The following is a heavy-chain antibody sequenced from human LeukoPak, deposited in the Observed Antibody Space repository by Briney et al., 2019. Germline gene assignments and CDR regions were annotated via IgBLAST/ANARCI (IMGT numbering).Heavy chain of an antibody. Sequence: SETVSLTCTVSGGSISSYNWSWIRQPPGKGLEWIGYIYYSGSTNYNPSLKSRVTISVDTSKNQFSLKLSSVTAADTAAYFCAREGFSGSYYDYWGQGTLVTVSS. J-gene: IGHJ4*02. CDR2: IYYSGST. D-gene: IGHD1-26*01. V-gene: IGHV4-59*01. CDR3: AREGFSGSYYDY. CDR1: GGSISSYN.